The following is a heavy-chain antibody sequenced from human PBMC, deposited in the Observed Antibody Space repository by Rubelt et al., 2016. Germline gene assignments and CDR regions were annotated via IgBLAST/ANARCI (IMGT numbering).Heavy chain of an antibody. J-gene: IGHJ4*02. CDR1: GFTFSNYA. Sequence: LRLSCAVSGFTFSNYAMHWVRQAAGKGLEYVSGISSNGGSTYYANSVKGRFTISRDNSKDTLYLQMGSLRTEDMAVYYCARGGPYTSSWYGVFWGQGTLVTVSS. D-gene: IGHD6-13*01. CDR2: ISSNGGST. CDR3: ARGGPYTSSWYGVF. V-gene: IGHV3-64*01.